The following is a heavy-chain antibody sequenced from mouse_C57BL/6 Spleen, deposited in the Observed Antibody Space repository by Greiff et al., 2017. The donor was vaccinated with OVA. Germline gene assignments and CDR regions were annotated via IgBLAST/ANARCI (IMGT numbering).Heavy chain of an antibody. CDR2: ISYDGSN. V-gene: IGHV3-6*01. Sequence: EVKLMESGPGLVKPSQSLSLTCSVTGYSITSGYYWNWIRPFPGNKLEWLGYISYDGSNNYNTSLKNRISLTRDTSKNQFFLKLNSVTTEDTATYYCASERDGSYDFDDWGQGTTLTVSS. CDR3: ASERDGSYDFDD. CDR1: GYSITSGYY. J-gene: IGHJ2*01. D-gene: IGHD1-1*01.